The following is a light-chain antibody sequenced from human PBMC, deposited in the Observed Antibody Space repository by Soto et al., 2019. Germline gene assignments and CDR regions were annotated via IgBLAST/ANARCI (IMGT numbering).Light chain of an antibody. V-gene: IGKV3-15*01. CDR2: GSS. Sequence: EIVMTQSPATLSVSPGERATLSCRASQSVSSNLAWYQQKPGQAPRLLIYGSSTRATGIPARFSGSGSGTEFTLTISSLQSEDFALYYCQQYNNWPGTFGPGTKVDIK. J-gene: IGKJ3*01. CDR1: QSVSSN. CDR3: QQYNNWPGT.